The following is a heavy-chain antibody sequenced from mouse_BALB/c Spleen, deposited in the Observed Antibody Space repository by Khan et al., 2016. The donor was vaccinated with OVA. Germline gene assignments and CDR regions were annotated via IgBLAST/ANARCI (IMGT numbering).Heavy chain of an antibody. J-gene: IGHJ1*01. CDR2: MSSGSSTI. Sequence: EVQGVESGGGLVQPGGSRKLSCAASGFSFSSFGMHWVRQAPKQGLEWVAYMSSGSSTIYYVDTVKGRFTISRDTPKNTLFLQMTSVSDEDKAMYYCARSGGNFHGDFDVWGAGTSVTVSS. D-gene: IGHD2-1*01. CDR3: ARSGGNFHGDFDV. CDR1: GFSFSSFG. V-gene: IGHV5-17*02.